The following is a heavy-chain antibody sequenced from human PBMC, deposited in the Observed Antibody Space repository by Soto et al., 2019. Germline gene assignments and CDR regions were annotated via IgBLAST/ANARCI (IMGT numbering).Heavy chain of an antibody. CDR2: INHSGST. Sequence: SETLSLTCAVYGGSFSGYYWSWIRQPPGKGLEWIGEINHSGSTNYNPSLKSRVTISVDTSKNQFSLKLSSVTAADTAVYYCARGFRVYIDYWGQGTLVTVSS. CDR3: ARGFRVYIDY. CDR1: GGSFSGYY. J-gene: IGHJ4*02. D-gene: IGHD6-13*01. V-gene: IGHV4-34*01.